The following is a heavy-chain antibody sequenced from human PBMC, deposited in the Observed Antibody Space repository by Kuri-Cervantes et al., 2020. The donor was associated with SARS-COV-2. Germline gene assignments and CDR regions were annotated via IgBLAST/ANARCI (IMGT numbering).Heavy chain of an antibody. J-gene: IGHJ4*02. CDR1: GFTFTDYY. CDR2: ISSSGSTT. CDR3: ARERVGAREGEFDY. V-gene: IGHV3-11*01. Sequence: GESLKISCAASGFTFTDYYMSWIRQAPGKGLEWVSYISSSGSTTYYADSVKGRFIVSRDNAKKSLYLQMSRLRGDDTAVYYCARERVGAREGEFDYWGQGTLVTVSS. D-gene: IGHD1-26*01.